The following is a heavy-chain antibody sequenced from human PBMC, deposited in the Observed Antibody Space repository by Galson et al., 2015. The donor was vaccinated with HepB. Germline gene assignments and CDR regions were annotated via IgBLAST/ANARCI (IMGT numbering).Heavy chain of an antibody. CDR2: ISGSGGGT. D-gene: IGHD6-6*01. V-gene: IGHV3-23*01. Sequence: LILSCAASGFTFSNYAMNWVRQAPGKGLEWVSIISGSGGGTYYADSVKGRFTISRDNSKNTLYLQMNSLRAEDTAVYYCAKAVRPGAFDIWGQGTMVTVSS. CDR3: AKAVRPGAFDI. J-gene: IGHJ3*02. CDR1: GFTFSNYA.